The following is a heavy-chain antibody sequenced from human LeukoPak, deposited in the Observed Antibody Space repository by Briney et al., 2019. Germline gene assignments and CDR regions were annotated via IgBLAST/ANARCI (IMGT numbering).Heavy chain of an antibody. V-gene: IGHV3-7*01. J-gene: IGHJ2*01. CDR3: ARWKMYWYFDL. CDR2: IKQDGSEK. CDR1: GFTISSYW. Sequence: GGSLRLSCAASGFTISSYWMSWVRQAPGKGLERVANIKQDGSEKNYVDSVKGRFTISRDNAKNSLHLQMNSLRAEDTAVYYCARWKMYWYFDLWGRATLVTVSS. D-gene: IGHD1-1*01.